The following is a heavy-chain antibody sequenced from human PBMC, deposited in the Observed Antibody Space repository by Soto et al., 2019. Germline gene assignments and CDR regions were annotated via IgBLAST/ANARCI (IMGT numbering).Heavy chain of an antibody. Sequence: SETLSLTCTVSGGSISSGGYYWSWIRQHPGKGLEWIGYIYYSGSTYYNPSLKSRVTISVDTSKNQFSLKLSSVTAADTAVYYCAGLQLWHKYNLRWGQGTLVTVSS. CDR1: GGSISSGGYY. V-gene: IGHV4-31*03. CDR3: AGLQLWHKYNLR. CDR2: IYYSGST. J-gene: IGHJ4*02. D-gene: IGHD5-18*01.